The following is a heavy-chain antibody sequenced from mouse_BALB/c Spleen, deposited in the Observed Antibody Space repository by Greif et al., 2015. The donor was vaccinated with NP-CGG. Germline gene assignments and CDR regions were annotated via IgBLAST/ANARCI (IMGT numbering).Heavy chain of an antibody. V-gene: IGHV14-3*02. D-gene: IGHD2-3*01. CDR2: IDPANGNT. CDR3: AIDGHD. J-gene: IGHJ3*01. Sequence: EVKLEESGAELVKPGASVKLSCTASGFNTNDTYMHWVKQRPEQGLEWIGRIDPANGNTKYDPKFQGKATITADTSSNTAYLQLSSLTSEDTAVYYCAIDGHDWGQGTLVTVSA. CDR1: GFNTNDTY.